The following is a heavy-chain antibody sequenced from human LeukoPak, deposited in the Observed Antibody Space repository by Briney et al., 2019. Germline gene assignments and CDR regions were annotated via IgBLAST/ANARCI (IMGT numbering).Heavy chain of an antibody. Sequence: PGGSLRLSCVASGFTFSSYGMHWVRQAPGKGLEWVAFIRYDGSNKYYADSVKGRFTISGDNSKNTLYLQMNSLRAEDTAVYYCARPRNRYNWNYGHFDYWGQGTLVTVSS. V-gene: IGHV3-30*02. CDR1: GFTFSSYG. D-gene: IGHD1-7*01. CDR3: ARPRNRYNWNYGHFDY. CDR2: IRYDGSNK. J-gene: IGHJ4*02.